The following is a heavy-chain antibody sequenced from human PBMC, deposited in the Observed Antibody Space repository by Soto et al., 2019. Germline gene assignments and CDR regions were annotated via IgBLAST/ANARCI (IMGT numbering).Heavy chain of an antibody. CDR1: GGTFSSYA. Sequence: QVQLVQSGAEVQKPGSSVKVSCKASGGTFSSYAISWVRQAPGQGLEWMGGIIPIFGTANYAQKFQGRVTITADESTSTAYMELSSLRSEDTAVYYCARALYGGNSGENYYFDYWGQGTLVTVSS. J-gene: IGHJ4*02. D-gene: IGHD4-17*01. CDR2: IIPIFGTA. V-gene: IGHV1-69*01. CDR3: ARALYGGNSGENYYFDY.